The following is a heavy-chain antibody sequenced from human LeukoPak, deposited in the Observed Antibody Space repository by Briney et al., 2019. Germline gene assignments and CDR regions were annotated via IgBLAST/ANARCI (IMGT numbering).Heavy chain of an antibody. CDR2: IGGSDGRT. V-gene: IGHV3-23*01. Sequence: GGSLRLSCAASGFTFSNFAMSWVRQAPGEGLEWVSSIGGSDGRTYYAESVQGRFTISRDNSKKTLFLQMNSLRVEDTAVYFCADPPNAGYWGRGALVTVSS. J-gene: IGHJ4*02. D-gene: IGHD4/OR15-4a*01. CDR3: ADPPNAGY. CDR1: GFTFSNFA.